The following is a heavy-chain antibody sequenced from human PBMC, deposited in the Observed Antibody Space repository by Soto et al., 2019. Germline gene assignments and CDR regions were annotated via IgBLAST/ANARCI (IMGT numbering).Heavy chain of an antibody. D-gene: IGHD3-22*01. CDR1: GASLSSYY. Sequence: PSETLSLTCTVSGASLSSYYWSWIRQPAGKGLEWLGRIYTSGSTNYNPYLKSRVTMSVNTSKNQFSLKLSSVTAADTAVYYCARDSYYDSSGTPSAFYYYYGMDVWGKGTTVTVSS. V-gene: IGHV4-4*07. J-gene: IGHJ6*04. CDR3: ARDSYYDSSGTPSAFYYYYGMDV. CDR2: IYTSGST.